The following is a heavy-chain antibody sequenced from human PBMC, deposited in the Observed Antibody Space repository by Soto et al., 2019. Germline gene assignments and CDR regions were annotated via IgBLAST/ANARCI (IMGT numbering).Heavy chain of an antibody. V-gene: IGHV4-34*01. CDR3: ARVLRFLEWSPYYYYYGMDV. J-gene: IGHJ6*02. CDR1: GGYFSGYY. Sequence: PSETLSLTCAVYGGYFSGYYWSWIRQPPGKGLEWIGEINHSGSTNYNPSLKSRVTISVDTSKNQFSLKLSSVTAADTAVYYCARVLRFLEWSPYYYYYGMDVWGQGTTVTVSS. CDR2: INHSGST. D-gene: IGHD3-3*01.